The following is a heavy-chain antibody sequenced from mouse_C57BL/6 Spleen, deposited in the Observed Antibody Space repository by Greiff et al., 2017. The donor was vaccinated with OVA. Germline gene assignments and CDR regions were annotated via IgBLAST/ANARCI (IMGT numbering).Heavy chain of an antibody. CDR2: INPYNGGT. V-gene: IGHV1-19*01. J-gene: IGHJ4*01. Sequence: VQLQQSGPVLVKPGASVKMSCKASGYTFTDYYMNWVKQSHGKSLEWIGVINPYNGGTSYNQKFKGKATLTVDKSSSTAYMELNSLTSEDSAVDYCARQLGRDYAMDYWGQGTSVTVSS. D-gene: IGHD4-1*02. CDR3: ARQLGRDYAMDY. CDR1: GYTFTDYY.